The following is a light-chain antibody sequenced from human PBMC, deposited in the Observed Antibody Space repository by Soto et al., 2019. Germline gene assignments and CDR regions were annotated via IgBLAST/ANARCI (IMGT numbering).Light chain of an antibody. J-gene: IGKJ3*01. CDR2: DSS. V-gene: IGKV1-33*01. CDR3: QQYDNLLRFT. CDR1: QDISIY. Sequence: IQMTNSPSSLSASVGDRVTITCQASQDISIYLNWYQQKPGKAPKLLLYDSSNLETRDQARFSGGGSGTDFTFTISSLQPEDIATYYCQQYDNLLRFTCAPGTKVDMK.